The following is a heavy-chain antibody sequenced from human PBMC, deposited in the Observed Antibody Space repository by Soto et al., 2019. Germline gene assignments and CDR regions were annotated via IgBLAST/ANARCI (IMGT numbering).Heavy chain of an antibody. V-gene: IGHV2-5*01. CDR2: ISWNDDT. CDR3: ARRLTVVPLAVDL. CDR1: GFSLTTSGVG. Sequence: SGPTLVTPTPTLPLTCTFSGFSLTTSGVGVGWIRQPPGKALEWLALISWNDDTRYSTSMKNRVTITTDTAKNQVVLTMTDMDPVDTATYYGARRLTVVPLAVDLWGQGIMVTVSS. J-gene: IGHJ3*01. D-gene: IGHD3-10*01.